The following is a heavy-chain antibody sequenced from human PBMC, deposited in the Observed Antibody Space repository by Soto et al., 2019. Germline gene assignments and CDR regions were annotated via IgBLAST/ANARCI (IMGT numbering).Heavy chain of an antibody. Sequence: QVQLVQSGAEVKKPGASVKVSCKASGYTFTSYYMHWVRQAPGQGLEWMGIINPSGGSTSYAQKFQGRVTMTRDTSTSTVYMELSSLRSEDTAVYYCATTTRGDSSGYYFDYWGQGTLVTVSS. CDR1: GYTFTSYY. D-gene: IGHD3-22*01. CDR2: INPSGGST. V-gene: IGHV1-46*01. CDR3: ATTTRGDSSGYYFDY. J-gene: IGHJ4*02.